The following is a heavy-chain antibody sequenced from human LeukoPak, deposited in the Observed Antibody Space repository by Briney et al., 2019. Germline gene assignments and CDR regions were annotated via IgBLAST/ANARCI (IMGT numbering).Heavy chain of an antibody. V-gene: IGHV4-59*03. CDR3: GTKHRYSGCGICYNWSDA. D-gene: IGHD2-8*02. CDR2: IYYSGST. CDR1: VGSINSYY. Sequence: SETLSLTCTVSVGSINSYYWSWIRQPPGKGLEWIGYIYYSGSTNYNPSLKSRVTISVDTSKNQFSLKLSSVTAADTAVYYCGTKHRYSGCGICYNWSDAWGQGTLVTVSS. J-gene: IGHJ5*02.